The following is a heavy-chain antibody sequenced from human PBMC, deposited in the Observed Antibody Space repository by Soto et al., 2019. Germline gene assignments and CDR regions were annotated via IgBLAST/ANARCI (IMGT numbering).Heavy chain of an antibody. CDR1: GYNFNNYW. CDR2: IYPSNSGT. D-gene: IGHD3-3*01. V-gene: IGHV5-51*01. Sequence: GESLKISCKVSGYNFNNYWIAWVRQRPGTGLEWMGIIYPSNSGTRYNPSFQGQVTISADESISTAYLQWSSLKASDTAIYYCARLGFDYDFLSGYYNVHHYYGIDVWGQGTTVTVSS. CDR3: ARLGFDYDFLSGYYNVHHYYGIDV. J-gene: IGHJ6*02.